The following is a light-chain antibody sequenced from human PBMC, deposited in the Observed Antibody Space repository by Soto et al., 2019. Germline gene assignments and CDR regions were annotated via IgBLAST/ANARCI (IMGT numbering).Light chain of an antibody. Sequence: EIVLTQSPGTLSLSPGERATLSCRASQSVGNYLAWYQQKPGQAPRLLIYDASTRATGIPARFSGSGSGTDFTLTISSLESEDFAVYYCQQRSDWLTFGGGTKVEIK. CDR2: DAS. CDR1: QSVGNY. V-gene: IGKV3-11*01. CDR3: QQRSDWLT. J-gene: IGKJ4*01.